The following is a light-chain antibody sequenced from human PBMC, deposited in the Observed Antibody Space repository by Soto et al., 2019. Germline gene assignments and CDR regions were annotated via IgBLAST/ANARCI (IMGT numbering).Light chain of an antibody. CDR3: QQYGSSTWT. J-gene: IGKJ1*01. V-gene: IGKV3-15*01. Sequence: EIVMTQSPATLSVSPGGRATLSCRASQNIGNKLAWYQHKPGQAPRVLIYDTSTRAAGIPARFSGSGSGTDVTLTINRLENEDFAMYFCQQYGSSTWTFGQGTKVDIK. CDR1: QNIGNK. CDR2: DTS.